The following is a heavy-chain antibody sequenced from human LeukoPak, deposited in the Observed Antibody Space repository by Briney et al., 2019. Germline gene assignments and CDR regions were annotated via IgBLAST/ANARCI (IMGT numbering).Heavy chain of an antibody. CDR3: ARESSSWSNWFDP. J-gene: IGHJ5*02. V-gene: IGHV4-4*07. Sequence: SETLSLTCTVSGRSISSYYWSWIRQPPGKGLEWIGRIYTSGSTNYNPSLKSRVTMSVDTSKNQFSLKLSSVTAADTAVYYCARESSSWSNWFDPWGQGTLVTVSS. CDR1: GRSISSYY. CDR2: IYTSGST. D-gene: IGHD6-13*01.